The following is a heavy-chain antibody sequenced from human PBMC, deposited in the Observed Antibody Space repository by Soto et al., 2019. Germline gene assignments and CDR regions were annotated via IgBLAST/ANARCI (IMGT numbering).Heavy chain of an antibody. J-gene: IGHJ4*02. CDR3: ARGAFGNYYRDS. CDR2: VNTDETTT. CDR1: GFTFTRDW. D-gene: IGHD1-26*01. Sequence: EVQLVESGGGLVQPGGSLRLSCAASGFTFTRDWMHWVRQAPEKGLEWVSRVNTDETTTNYADSVKGRFTISRDNAKNTLYLQMNSLTAEDTAIYFCARGAFGNYYRDSRGQGTLVTVSP. V-gene: IGHV3-74*01.